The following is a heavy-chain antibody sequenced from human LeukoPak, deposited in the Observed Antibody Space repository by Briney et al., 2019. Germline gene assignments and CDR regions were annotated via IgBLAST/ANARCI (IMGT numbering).Heavy chain of an antibody. V-gene: IGHV4-31*03. CDR2: IYHSGST. Sequence: PSETLSLTCTVSGGSISSGGYYWSWIRQHPGKGLEWIVYIYHSGSTYYNPSLKSRVTISVDTSKNQFSLKLSSVTAADTAVYYCARDWANAPPYGSGPSMDVWGQGTTVTVSS. J-gene: IGHJ6*02. CDR1: GGSISSGGYY. D-gene: IGHD3-10*01. CDR3: ARDWANAPPYGSGPSMDV.